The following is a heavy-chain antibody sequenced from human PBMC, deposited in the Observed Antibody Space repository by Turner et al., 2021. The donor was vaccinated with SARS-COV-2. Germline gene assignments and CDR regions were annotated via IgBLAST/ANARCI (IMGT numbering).Heavy chain of an antibody. CDR1: GYTFTSYY. D-gene: IGHD2-2*01. CDR2: INPSGGST. V-gene: IGHV1-46*01. J-gene: IGHJ4*02. Sequence: QVQLVQSGAEVKKPGASVQVSCKASGYTFTSYYMHWVRQAPGQGLEWMGIINPSGGSTSYAQKFQGRVTMTRDTSTSTVYMELSSLRSEDTAVYYCARDIVVVPAAMGPCYWGQGTLVTVSS. CDR3: ARDIVVVPAAMGPCY.